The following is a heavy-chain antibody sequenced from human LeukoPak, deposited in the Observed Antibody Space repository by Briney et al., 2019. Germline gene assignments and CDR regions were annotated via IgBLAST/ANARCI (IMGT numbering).Heavy chain of an antibody. CDR3: AAGGLYDLLPY. J-gene: IGHJ4*02. CDR1: GHTLSDFT. Sequence: GASVKVSCKVSGHTLSDFTMHWVRQAPGKGLEWMGGFDPGNGEIIYAQKFQGRVTITEDASTDTAFMELSSLKSEDTAVYYCAAGGLYDLLPYWGQGTLVTVSS. V-gene: IGHV1-24*01. D-gene: IGHD3-3*01. CDR2: FDPGNGEI.